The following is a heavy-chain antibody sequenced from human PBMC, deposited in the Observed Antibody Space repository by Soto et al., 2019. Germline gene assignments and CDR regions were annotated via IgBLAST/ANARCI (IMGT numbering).Heavy chain of an antibody. Sequence: PGGSLRLSCTASGFTFGDYAMSWVRQAPGKGLEWVGLIRSKAYGGTTEYAASVKGRFTISRDDSKSIAYLQMNSLKTEDTAVYYCTRVPHYDFWSGYYRSGDYYFDYWGQGTLVTVSS. CDR3: TRVPHYDFWSGYYRSGDYYFDY. J-gene: IGHJ4*02. CDR1: GFTFGDYA. V-gene: IGHV3-49*04. CDR2: IRSKAYGGTT. D-gene: IGHD3-3*01.